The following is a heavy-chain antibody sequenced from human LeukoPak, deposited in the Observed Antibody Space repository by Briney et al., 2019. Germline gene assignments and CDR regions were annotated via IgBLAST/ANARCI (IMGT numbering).Heavy chain of an antibody. CDR2: IYHSGST. V-gene: IGHV4-30-2*01. D-gene: IGHD6-19*01. CDR3: ARGIAVAGTVDY. CDR1: GGSISSGGYY. Sequence: SQTLSLTCTVSGGSISSGGYYWSWIRQPPGKGLEWIGYIYHSGSTYYNPSLKSRVTISVDRSKNQFSLKLSSVTAADTAVYYCARGIAVAGTVDYWGQGTLVTVSS. J-gene: IGHJ4*02.